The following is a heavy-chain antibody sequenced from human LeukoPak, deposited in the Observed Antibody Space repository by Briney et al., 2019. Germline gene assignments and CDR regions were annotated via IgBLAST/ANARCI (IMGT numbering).Heavy chain of an antibody. V-gene: IGHV3-21*01. CDR3: AREYYYDSSGYLYYFDY. Sequence: GGSLRLSCAASGFTFSSYSMNWVRQAPGKGLEWVSSISSSSSYIYYADSVKGRFTISRDNAKNSLYLQMNSLRVEDTAVYYCAREYYYDSSGYLYYFDYWGQGTLVTVSS. J-gene: IGHJ4*02. CDR1: GFTFSSYS. D-gene: IGHD3-22*01. CDR2: ISSSSSYI.